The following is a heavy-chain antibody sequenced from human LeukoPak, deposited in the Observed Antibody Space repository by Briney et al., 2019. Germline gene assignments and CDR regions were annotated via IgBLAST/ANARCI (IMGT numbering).Heavy chain of an antibody. J-gene: IGHJ4*02. V-gene: IGHV3-30-3*01. D-gene: IGHD2-15*01. CDR3: ARALGSRYCSGGSCYAGDY. CDR2: ISYDGSNK. Sequence: GGSLRLSCAASGFTFSSYAMHWVRQAPGKGLEWVAVISYDGSNKYYADSVKGRFTISRDNSKNTLYLQMNSLRAEDTAVYYCARALGSRYCSGGSCYAGDYWGQGTLVTVSS. CDR1: GFTFSSYA.